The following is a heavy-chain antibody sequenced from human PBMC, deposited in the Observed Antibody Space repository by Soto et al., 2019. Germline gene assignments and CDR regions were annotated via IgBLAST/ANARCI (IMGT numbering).Heavy chain of an antibody. J-gene: IGHJ4*02. Sequence: GGSLRLSCAASGFTFSSYSMNWVRQAPGKGLEWVSSISSSSSYIYYADSVKGRFTISRDNAKNSLYLQMNSLRAEDTAVYYCARGRVPAANYGPHYWGQGTLVTVSS. CDR1: GFTFSSYS. CDR3: ARGRVPAANYGPHY. D-gene: IGHD2-2*01. V-gene: IGHV3-21*01. CDR2: ISSSSSYI.